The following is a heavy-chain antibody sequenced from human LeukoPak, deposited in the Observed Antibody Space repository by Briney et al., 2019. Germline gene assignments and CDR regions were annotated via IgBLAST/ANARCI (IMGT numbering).Heavy chain of an antibody. CDR3: AREVPNYENFDY. Sequence: GGSLRLSCAASGFTFSSYWMHWVRQAPGKGLVWVSRINSDGSSTSYADSVKGRFTIPRDNAKNTLYLQMNSLRAEDTAVYYCAREVPNYENFDYWGQGTLVTVSS. J-gene: IGHJ4*02. CDR2: INSDGSST. V-gene: IGHV3-74*01. CDR1: GFTFSSYW. D-gene: IGHD4/OR15-4a*01.